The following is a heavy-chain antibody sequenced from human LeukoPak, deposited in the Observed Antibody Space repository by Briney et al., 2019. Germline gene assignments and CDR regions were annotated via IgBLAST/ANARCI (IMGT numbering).Heavy chain of an antibody. CDR1: GHSVSGYY. Sequence: PSETLSLTCTVSGHSVSGYYWSWIRQPPGKGLEYIGYINHTGSTDYNPSLKSRVSISIDTSSNQFSLNLNSVTAADTAIYYCARLISLVRGVRPLWYLDVWGRGTLVTVSS. V-gene: IGHV4-59*02. CDR2: INHTGST. D-gene: IGHD3-10*01. J-gene: IGHJ2*01. CDR3: ARLISLVRGVRPLWYLDV.